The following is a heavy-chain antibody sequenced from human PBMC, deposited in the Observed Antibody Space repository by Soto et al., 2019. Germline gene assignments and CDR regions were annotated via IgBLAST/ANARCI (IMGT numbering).Heavy chain of an antibody. D-gene: IGHD3-22*01. CDR2: VIPIFGTA. CDR1: GGTFSSYA. J-gene: IGHJ6*02. V-gene: IGHV1-69*01. CDR3: ARHSGSSGYYFYYYYGMDV. Sequence: QVQLVQSGAEVKKPGSSVKVSCKASGGTFSSYAISWVRQAPGQGLEWMGGVIPIFGTANYAQKFQGRVTITADESTSTAYMELSSLRYEDTAVYYCARHSGSSGYYFYYYYGMDVWGQGTTVTVSS.